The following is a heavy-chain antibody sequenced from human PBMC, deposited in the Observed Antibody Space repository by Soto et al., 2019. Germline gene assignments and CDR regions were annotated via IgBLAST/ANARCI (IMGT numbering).Heavy chain of an antibody. CDR1: GGSISSSSYY. CDR3: ARHPTKRTTVTKSMYSSGWAPDY. CDR2: IYYSGST. D-gene: IGHD6-19*01. Sequence: SETLSLTCTVSGGSISSSSYYWGWIRQPPGKGLEWIGSIYYSGSTYYNPSLKSRVTISVDTSKSQFSLKLSSVTAADTAVYYCARHPTKRTTVTKSMYSSGWAPDYWGQGTLVTVSS. V-gene: IGHV4-39*01. J-gene: IGHJ4*02.